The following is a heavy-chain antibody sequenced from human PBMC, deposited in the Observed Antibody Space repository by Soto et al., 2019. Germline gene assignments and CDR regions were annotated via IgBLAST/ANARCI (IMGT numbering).Heavy chain of an antibody. V-gene: IGHV3-33*01. CDR2: MWYDGTNK. J-gene: IGHJ3*02. D-gene: IGHD3-16*01. Sequence: PGGSLRLSCAASGFTFRIYSMHWVRQYPGKGLEWVAVMWYDGTNKYYGESAKGRFTISRDNSENTLYLQMNSLRVKDTAVYYCARDATFGTKGGSFDIWGHGTLVTVSS. CDR3: ARDATFGTKGGSFDI. CDR1: GFTFRIYS.